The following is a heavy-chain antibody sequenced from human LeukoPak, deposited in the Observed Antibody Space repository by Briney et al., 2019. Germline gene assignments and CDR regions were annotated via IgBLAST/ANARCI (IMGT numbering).Heavy chain of an antibody. V-gene: IGHV3-15*01. Sequence: GGSLRLSCAASGFTFSSYWMSWVRQAPGKGLEWVGRIKSKTDGGTTDYAAPVKGRFTISRDDSKNTLYLQMNSLKSEDTAMYYCTTGEVAASGYWGQGTLVTVSS. CDR1: GFTFSSYW. J-gene: IGHJ4*02. CDR2: IKSKTDGGTT. D-gene: IGHD6-13*01. CDR3: TTGEVAASGY.